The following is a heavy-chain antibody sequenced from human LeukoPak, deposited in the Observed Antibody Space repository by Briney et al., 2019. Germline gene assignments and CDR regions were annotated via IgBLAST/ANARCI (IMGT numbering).Heavy chain of an antibody. J-gene: IGHJ4*02. D-gene: IGHD5-24*01. CDR1: GFTFSSYG. Sequence: GGSLRLSCAASGFTFSSYGMPWVRQAPGKGLGLVAVIWYDGSNKYYADSVKGRFTISRDNSKNTLYLQMNSLRAEDTAVYYCARGMEDDGYNSDFDYWGQGTLVTVSS. CDR3: ARGMEDDGYNSDFDY. V-gene: IGHV3-33*01. CDR2: IWYDGSNK.